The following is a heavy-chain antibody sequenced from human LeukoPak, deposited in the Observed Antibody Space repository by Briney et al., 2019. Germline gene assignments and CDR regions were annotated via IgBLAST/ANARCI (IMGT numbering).Heavy chain of an antibody. CDR2: MYYDGST. D-gene: IGHD1-26*01. CDR1: GGSIYSTTYY. J-gene: IGHJ4*02. Sequence: SETLSLTCTVSGGSIYSTTYYWGWIRQPPGKGLEWIGRMYYDGSTYYNPSLKSRVTISVDTSKNQFSLKLISVTAADTAVYFCARRSDSGSDDGEDYFDYWGQGTLVTVSS. V-gene: IGHV4-39*01. CDR3: ARRSDSGSDDGEDYFDY.